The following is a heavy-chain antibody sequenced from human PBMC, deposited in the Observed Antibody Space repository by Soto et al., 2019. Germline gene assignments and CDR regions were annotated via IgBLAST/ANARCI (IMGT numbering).Heavy chain of an antibody. D-gene: IGHD3-22*01. CDR2: IYYSGST. CDR1: GGSISSGDYY. Sequence: PSETLSLTCTVSGGSISSGDYYWSWIRQPPGNGLEWIGYIYYSGSTYYNPSLKSRVTISVDTSKNQFSLKLSSVTAADTAVYYCARGGGYYYDSSGSGTPGDFDYWGQGTMVTV. V-gene: IGHV4-30-4*01. J-gene: IGHJ4*02. CDR3: ARGGGYYYDSSGSGTPGDFDY.